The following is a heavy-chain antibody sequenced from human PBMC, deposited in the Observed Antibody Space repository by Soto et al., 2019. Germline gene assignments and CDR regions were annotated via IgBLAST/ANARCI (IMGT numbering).Heavy chain of an antibody. V-gene: IGHV3-23*01. D-gene: IGHD6-19*01. CDR3: AKDTLYSSGWYGFDY. Sequence: PGGSLRLSCAASGFTLSSYAMSWVRQAPGKGLEWVSAISGSGGSTYYADSVKGRFTISRDNSKNTLYLQMNNLRAEDTAVYYCAKDTLYSSGWYGFDYWGQGTLVTVSS. CDR1: GFTLSSYA. CDR2: ISGSGGST. J-gene: IGHJ4*02.